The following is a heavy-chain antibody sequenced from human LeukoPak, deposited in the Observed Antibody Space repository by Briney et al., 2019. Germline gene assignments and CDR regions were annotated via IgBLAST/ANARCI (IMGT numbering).Heavy chain of an antibody. J-gene: IGHJ4*02. Sequence: SVKVSCKASGGTFSSYAISWVRQAPGQGLEWMGGIIPIFGTANCAQKFQGRVTITADESTSTAYMELSSLRSEDTAVYYCARDAPPSSWDPFDYWGQGTLVTVSS. V-gene: IGHV1-69*01. CDR1: GGTFSSYA. CDR3: ARDAPPSSWDPFDY. CDR2: IIPIFGTA. D-gene: IGHD6-13*01.